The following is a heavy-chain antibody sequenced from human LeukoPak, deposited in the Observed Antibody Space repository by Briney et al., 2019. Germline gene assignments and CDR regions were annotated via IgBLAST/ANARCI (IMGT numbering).Heavy chain of an antibody. CDR1: GFTFSSYA. CDR3: AKDQSLSSGYYYRPYYFDY. J-gene: IGHJ4*02. CDR2: ISGSGGST. V-gene: IGHV3-23*01. D-gene: IGHD3-22*01. Sequence: GGSLRLSCAASGFTFSSYAMSWVRQAPGKGLEWVSAISGSGGSTSYADSVKGRFTISRDNSKNTLYLQMNSLRAEDTAVYYCAKDQSLSSGYYYRPYYFDYWGQGTLVTVSS.